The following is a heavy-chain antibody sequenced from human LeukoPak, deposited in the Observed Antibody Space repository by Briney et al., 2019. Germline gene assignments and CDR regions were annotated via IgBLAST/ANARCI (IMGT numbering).Heavy chain of an antibody. Sequence: SETLSLTCAVSGDSISSSNWWSWVRQPPGKGLEWIGEINHSGSTNYNPSLKSRVTISVDTSKNQFSLKLSSVTAADTAVYYCARVAYYEFWSGYNFFDYWGQGTLVTVSS. J-gene: IGHJ4*02. D-gene: IGHD3-3*01. V-gene: IGHV4-4*02. CDR1: GDSISSSNW. CDR3: ARVAYYEFWSGYNFFDY. CDR2: INHSGST.